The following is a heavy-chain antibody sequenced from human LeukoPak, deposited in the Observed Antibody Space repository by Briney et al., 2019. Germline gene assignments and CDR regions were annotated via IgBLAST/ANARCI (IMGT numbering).Heavy chain of an antibody. V-gene: IGHV4-31*03. D-gene: IGHD5-12*01. CDR1: GGSISSGGYY. CDR2: IYYSGST. CDR3: AREGRTYSGYDLEHNWFDP. J-gene: IGHJ5*02. Sequence: SETPSLTCTVSGGSISSGGYYWSWIRQHPGKGLEWIGYIYYSGSTYCNPSLKSRVTISVDTSKNQFSLKLSSVTAADTAVYYCAREGRTYSGYDLEHNWFDPWGQGTLVTVSS.